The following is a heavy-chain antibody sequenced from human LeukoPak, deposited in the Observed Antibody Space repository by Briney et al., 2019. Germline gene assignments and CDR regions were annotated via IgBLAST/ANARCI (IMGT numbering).Heavy chain of an antibody. Sequence: SETLSLTCAVYGGSFSGYYWSWIRQPPGKGLEWIGEINHSGSTNYNPSLKSRVTISVDTSKNQFSLKLSSVTVADTAVYYCARDPTGSYGSDYWGQGTLVTVSS. J-gene: IGHJ4*02. CDR3: ARDPTGSYGSDY. CDR1: GGSFSGYY. D-gene: IGHD5-18*01. V-gene: IGHV4-34*01. CDR2: INHSGST.